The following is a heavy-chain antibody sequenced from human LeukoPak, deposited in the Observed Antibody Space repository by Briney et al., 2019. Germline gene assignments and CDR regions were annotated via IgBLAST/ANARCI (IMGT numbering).Heavy chain of an antibody. Sequence: GGSLRLSCAASAFSVSSNYMSWVRQAPGKGLEWVSVIYSGGSTYYADSVKGRFTISRDNSKNTVYLQMNSLRVEDTAVYYCARKDSGSYYDLDYWGQGALVTVSS. CDR2: IYSGGST. CDR1: AFSVSSNY. V-gene: IGHV3-53*01. CDR3: ARKDSGSYYDLDY. J-gene: IGHJ4*02. D-gene: IGHD1-26*01.